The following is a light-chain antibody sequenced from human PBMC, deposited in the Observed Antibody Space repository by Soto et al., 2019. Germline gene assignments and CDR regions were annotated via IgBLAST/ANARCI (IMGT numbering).Light chain of an antibody. J-gene: IGKJ1*01. CDR3: QQYNTCPWT. Sequence: DIQMTQSPSTLSASVGDRVTITCRASQSTNSWLAWYQQKPGKAPKILIYKVSNLESGVPSRFSGSGSVTEFTLTLSSLQPDDFATYYGQQYNTCPWTFGQGTKVEIK. CDR2: KVS. V-gene: IGKV1-5*03. CDR1: QSTNSW.